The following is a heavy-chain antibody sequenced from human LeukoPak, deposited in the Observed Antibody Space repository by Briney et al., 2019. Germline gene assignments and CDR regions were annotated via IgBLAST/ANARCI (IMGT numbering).Heavy chain of an antibody. V-gene: IGHV3-7*01. Sequence: PGGSQRLSCAASGFTFSSYWMSWVRQAPGKGLEWVANIKQDGSEKYYVDSVKGRFTISRDNAKNSLYLQMNSLRAEDTAVYYCASFVSYYGSGSYDYFDYWGQGTLVTVSS. CDR3: ASFVSYYGSGSYDYFDY. CDR2: IKQDGSEK. CDR1: GFTFSSYW. J-gene: IGHJ4*02. D-gene: IGHD3-10*01.